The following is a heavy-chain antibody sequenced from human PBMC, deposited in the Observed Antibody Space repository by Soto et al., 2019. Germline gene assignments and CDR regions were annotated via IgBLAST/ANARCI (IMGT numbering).Heavy chain of an antibody. CDR1: GFTFTSPA. CDR3: AAEVHSSSAYYYYYGTDV. J-gene: IGHJ6*02. CDR2: IVVGSGNT. V-gene: IGHV1-58*01. D-gene: IGHD6-6*01. Sequence: ASVKVSCKASGFTFTSPAVQWVRQARGQRLEWIGWIVVGSGNTNYAQKFQERVTITRDMSTSTAYMGLSSLRSEDTAAYYCAAEVHSSSAYYYYYGTDVWGQGTTVTVSS.